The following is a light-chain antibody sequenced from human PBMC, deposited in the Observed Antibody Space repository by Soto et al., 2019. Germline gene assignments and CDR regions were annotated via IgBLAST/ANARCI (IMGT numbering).Light chain of an antibody. CDR1: QGISSY. CDR2: AAS. J-gene: IGKJ4*01. CDR3: QQYYSYSLT. Sequence: AIRMTPSPSSLSASTGDRVPITSRSSQGISSYLAWYQQKPGKAPKLLIYAASPLQSGDPSRFSGSGSGTDFNLTISCLQSEDFATYYCQQYYSYSLTVGGGTKVEIK. V-gene: IGKV1-8*01.